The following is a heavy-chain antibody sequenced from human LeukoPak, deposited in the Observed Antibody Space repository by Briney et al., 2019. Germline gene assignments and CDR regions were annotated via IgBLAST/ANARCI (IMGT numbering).Heavy chain of an antibody. CDR1: GFTFSSHG. CDR3: AKESGSRSYGAYFPH. D-gene: IGHD6-13*01. Sequence: GRSLILSCAASGFTFSSHGMQWVRQAPGKGLEWVAVISCDGSTKYYADSVKGRFTISRDNSKSTLYLQMNSLRAEDTAVYYCAKESGSRSYGAYFPHWGQGTLVTVSS. V-gene: IGHV3-30*18. CDR2: ISCDGSTK. J-gene: IGHJ1*01.